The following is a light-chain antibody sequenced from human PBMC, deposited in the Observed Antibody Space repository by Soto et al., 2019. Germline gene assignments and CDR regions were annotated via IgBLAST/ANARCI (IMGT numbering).Light chain of an antibody. CDR2: GAS. Sequence: DIVMTQSPAPLSVSPGERATLSCRASQSVRSKLAWYQQRPGQAPTLLIYGASTRATGIPARFSGSWSGTEFTLTISDVEPEDVAVYYCHQRQSWPRTLGQGTKVDIK. V-gene: IGKV3-15*01. CDR1: QSVRSK. CDR3: HQRQSWPRT. J-gene: IGKJ1*01.